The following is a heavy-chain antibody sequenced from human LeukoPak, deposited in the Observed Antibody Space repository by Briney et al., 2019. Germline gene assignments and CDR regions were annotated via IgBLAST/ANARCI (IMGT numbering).Heavy chain of an antibody. J-gene: IGHJ5*02. CDR1: GYTFTSYG. CDR3: ARDLEDDSWSGSLGRFDP. Sequence: ASVKVSCKASGYTFTSYGISWVRQAPGQGLEWMGWISAYNGNTNYAQKLQGRVTMTTDTSTSTAYMELRSLRSDDTAVYYCARDLEDDSWSGSLGRFDPWGQGTLVTVSS. V-gene: IGHV1-18*01. D-gene: IGHD3-3*01. CDR2: ISAYNGNT.